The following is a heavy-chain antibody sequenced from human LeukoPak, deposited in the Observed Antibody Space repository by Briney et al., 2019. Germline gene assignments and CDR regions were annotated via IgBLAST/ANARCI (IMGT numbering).Heavy chain of an antibody. V-gene: IGHV4-59*01. J-gene: IGHJ5*02. CDR2: IYYSGST. CDR1: GGSIRNYH. CDR3: EKGPGPYVGIAKNCFDP. D-gene: IGHD3-16*01. Sequence: SWTLSLTRTVSGGSIRNYHWSWIRQPPGKGLEGIGYIYYSGSTNYNPSLKSRVTLSVDTSKNQFSLKLSSVTAADPAVYYCEKGPGPYVGIAKNCFDPWGQGTAVIVSS.